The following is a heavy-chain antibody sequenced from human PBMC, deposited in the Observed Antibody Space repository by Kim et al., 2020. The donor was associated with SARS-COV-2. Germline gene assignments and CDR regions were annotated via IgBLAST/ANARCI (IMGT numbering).Heavy chain of an antibody. J-gene: IGHJ4*02. D-gene: IGHD2-2*01. V-gene: IGHV4-34*01. Sequence: SETLSLTCAVYGGSFSGYYWSWIRQPPGKGLEWIGEINHSGSTNYNPSLKSRVTISVDTSKNQFSLKLSSVTAADTAVYYCARAGTYQLLSPPFDYWGQGTLVTVSS. CDR2: INHSGST. CDR3: ARAGTYQLLSPPFDY. CDR1: GGSFSGYY.